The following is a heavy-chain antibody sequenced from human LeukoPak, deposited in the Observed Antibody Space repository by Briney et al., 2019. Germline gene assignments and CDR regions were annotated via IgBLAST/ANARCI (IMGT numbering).Heavy chain of an antibody. CDR2: INPNGGNT. Sequence: ASVKVSFKASGYTFTNYYIHWVRQAPGQGLEWVGLINPNGGNTGYAQRFQGRVTVTTDTSTSTAYMELRSLRSDDTAVYYCARDYDYVWGSYRPTDYFDYWGQGTLVTVSS. D-gene: IGHD3-16*02. CDR1: GYTFTNYY. J-gene: IGHJ4*02. V-gene: IGHV1-46*01. CDR3: ARDYDYVWGSYRPTDYFDY.